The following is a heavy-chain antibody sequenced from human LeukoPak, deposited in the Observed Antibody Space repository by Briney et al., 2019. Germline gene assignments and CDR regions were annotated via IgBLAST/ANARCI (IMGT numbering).Heavy chain of an antibody. V-gene: IGHV3-23*01. Sequence: GGSLRLSCAASGFTFSSYAMSWVRQAPGKGLEWVSAISGSGGSTYYADSVKGRFTISRDNSKNTLYLQMNSLRAEDTAEYYCAKDLAESVNAFDYWGQGTLVTVSS. D-gene: IGHD2-21*01. J-gene: IGHJ4*02. CDR3: AKDLAESVNAFDY. CDR2: ISGSGGST. CDR1: GFTFSSYA.